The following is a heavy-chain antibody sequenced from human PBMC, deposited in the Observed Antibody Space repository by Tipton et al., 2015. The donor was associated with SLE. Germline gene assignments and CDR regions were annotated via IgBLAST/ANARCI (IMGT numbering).Heavy chain of an antibody. Sequence: TLSLTCTVSGGSISSSGYYWGWIRQPPGKGLEWIGGIHYSGSTYYNPSLKSRVTISVDTSKNQFSLKLTSVTAADTAVYYCVRPDYYYDSGGYSGVWFDPWGQGTLVTVSS. CDR2: IHYSGST. CDR3: VRPDYYYDSGGYSGVWFDP. V-gene: IGHV4-39*07. CDR1: GGSISSSGYY. D-gene: IGHD3-22*01. J-gene: IGHJ5*02.